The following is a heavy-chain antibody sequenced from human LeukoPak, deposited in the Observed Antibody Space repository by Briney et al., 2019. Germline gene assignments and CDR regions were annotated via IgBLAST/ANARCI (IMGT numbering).Heavy chain of an antibody. CDR2: ITLGGTT. V-gene: IGHV4-34*01. CDR1: GGSFSGFY. Sequence: PSETLSLTCAVYGGSFSGFYWSWIRQPPGKGLEWMGEITLGGTTNYNPSLKSRVTMSGDPSKNQFSLKLNSLTAADTAVYYCARGRRVRTIRGALEYNWFDPWGQGTLVTVSS. J-gene: IGHJ5*02. CDR3: ARGRRVRTIRGALEYNWFDP. D-gene: IGHD3-10*01.